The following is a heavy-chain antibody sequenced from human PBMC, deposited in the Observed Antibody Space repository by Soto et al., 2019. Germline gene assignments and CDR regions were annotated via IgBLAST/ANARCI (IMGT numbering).Heavy chain of an antibody. J-gene: IGHJ3*02. Sequence: QVQLVQSGAEVKKPGASVKVSCKASGYTFSTYGINWVRQAPGQGLEWMGWISAHNGDTKYAQNVQDRVTMTTDTSTNKAYMELKSLRYDDTAVYYCAKDHVNIVVNGAFDIWGQGAMVTVSS. CDR2: ISAHNGDT. D-gene: IGHD5-12*01. V-gene: IGHV1-18*01. CDR3: AKDHVNIVVNGAFDI. CDR1: GYTFSTYG.